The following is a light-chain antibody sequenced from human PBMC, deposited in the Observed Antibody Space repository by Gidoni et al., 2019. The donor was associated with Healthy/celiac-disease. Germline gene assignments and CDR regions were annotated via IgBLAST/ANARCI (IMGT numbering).Light chain of an antibody. J-gene: IGKJ4*01. Sequence: DIVLTQSPATLSLSPGERATLSCRASQSVSSYLAWYQQQPGQAPRLLLYDASNRATGIPARFSGSGSGTDFTLTISSLEPEDFAVYYCQQRSNWPRLTFGGGTKVEIK. CDR1: QSVSSY. CDR2: DAS. V-gene: IGKV3-11*01. CDR3: QQRSNWPRLT.